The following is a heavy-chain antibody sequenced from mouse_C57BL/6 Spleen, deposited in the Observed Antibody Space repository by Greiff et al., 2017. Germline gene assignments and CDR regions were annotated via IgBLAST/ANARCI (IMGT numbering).Heavy chain of an antibody. D-gene: IGHD1-1*01. Sequence: EVQLQQSGPELVKPGASVKISCKASGYTFTDYYMNWVKQSHGKSLEWIGDINPNNGGTSYNQKFKGKATLTVDKSSSTAYMELRSLTSEDSAVYYCARRGFTTVVAFDYWGQGTTLTVSS. CDR1: GYTFTDYY. V-gene: IGHV1-26*01. CDR3: ARRGFTTVVAFDY. J-gene: IGHJ2*01. CDR2: INPNNGGT.